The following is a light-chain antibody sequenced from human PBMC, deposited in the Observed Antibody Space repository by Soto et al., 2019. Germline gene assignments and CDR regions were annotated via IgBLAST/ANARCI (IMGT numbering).Light chain of an antibody. V-gene: IGLV2-8*01. CDR3: KSYAGSNTYV. CDR1: RNDIGAYEF. CDR2: EVV. Sequence: QAVLTQPPSASWSPGHSVAIACTGTRNDIGAYEFVSWYQHHPGKAPKLIIYEVVQRPSGVPDRFSGSKSGNTASLTVSGLQAADEADYYCKSYAGSNTYVFGTGTKVTGL. J-gene: IGLJ1*01.